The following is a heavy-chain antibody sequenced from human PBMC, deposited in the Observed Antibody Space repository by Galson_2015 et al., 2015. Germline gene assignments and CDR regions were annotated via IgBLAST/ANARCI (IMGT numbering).Heavy chain of an antibody. V-gene: IGHV1-46*01. D-gene: IGHD2-2*01. CDR1: GYTFTSYY. CDR2: INPSGGST. CDR3: ARGGPYCSSTSCYFFDP. J-gene: IGHJ5*02. Sequence: SVKVSCKASGYTFTSYYMHWVRQAPGQGLEWMGIINPSGGSTSYAQKFQGRVTMTRDTSTSTVYMELSSLRSEDTAVYYCARGGPYCSSTSCYFFDPWGQGTLVTVSS.